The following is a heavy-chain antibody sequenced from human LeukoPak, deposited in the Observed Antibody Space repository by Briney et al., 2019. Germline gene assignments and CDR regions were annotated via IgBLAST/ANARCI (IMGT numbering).Heavy chain of an antibody. CDR1: GGSINSYY. CDR2: IYTTGTT. V-gene: IGHV4-4*07. J-gene: IGHJ4*02. D-gene: IGHD1-26*01. Sequence: PSDTLSLSCSVSGGSINSYYWCLVRHPPCKGLALIGRIYTTGTTNYSPSIKSRLTMSLDTSKNQFSLKLRSVTAADTAVYYCGRQGYTASYYFVDYWSQGTLVTVSS. CDR3: GRQGYTASYYFVDY.